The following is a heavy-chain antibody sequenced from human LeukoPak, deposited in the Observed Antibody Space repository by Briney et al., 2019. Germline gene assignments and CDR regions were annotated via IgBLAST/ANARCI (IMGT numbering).Heavy chain of an antibody. CDR1: GGSITNGYY. CDR3: ARGDYYDSSGYFHY. V-gene: IGHV4-39*07. J-gene: IGHJ4*02. CDR2: IYYSGST. D-gene: IGHD3-22*01. Sequence: SETLSLTCTVSGGSITNGYYWGWIRQPPGKGLEWIGIIYYSGSTYYSPSLKSRVTISVDTSKNQFSLQLSSVTAADTAVYYCARGDYYDSSGYFHYWGQGTLVTVSS.